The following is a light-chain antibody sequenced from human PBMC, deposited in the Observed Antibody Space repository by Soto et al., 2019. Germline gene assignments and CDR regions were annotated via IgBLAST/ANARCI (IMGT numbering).Light chain of an antibody. V-gene: IGKV3-20*01. CDR2: GTS. J-gene: IGKJ1*01. CDR3: QQYNNWPRT. Sequence: EIVLTQSPGTLGLSPGERATLSCRASQSVNNRYLAWYQQKPGQAPRLLIYGTSSRATGIPDRFSGSGSGTDFTLTISSLQSEDFAVYYCQQYNNWPRTFGQGTKVDIK. CDR1: QSVNNRY.